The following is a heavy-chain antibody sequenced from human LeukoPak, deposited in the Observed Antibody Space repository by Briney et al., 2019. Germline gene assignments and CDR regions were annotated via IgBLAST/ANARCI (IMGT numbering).Heavy chain of an antibody. CDR1: GGSISSGDYY. V-gene: IGHV4-30-4*01. CDR3: ARAPGYSDAFDI. Sequence: PSQTLSLTCTVSGGSISSGDYYWSWIRQPPGKGLEWIGYIYYSGSTYYNPSLKSRVTISVDTSKNQFSLKLSSVTAADTAVYYCARAPGYSDAFDIWGQGTMVTASS. CDR2: IYYSGST. J-gene: IGHJ3*02. D-gene: IGHD5-24*01.